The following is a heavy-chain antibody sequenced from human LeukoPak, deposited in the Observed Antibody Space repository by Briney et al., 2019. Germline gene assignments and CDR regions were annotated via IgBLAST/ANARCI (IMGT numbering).Heavy chain of an antibody. J-gene: IGHJ5*02. CDR2: ISGDGRST. CDR3: AKDAITYYYDSSGYFNWFDP. Sequence: HPGGSLRLSCAASGFTLDAYAMHWVRPPPGKGLEWVSLISGDGRSTYYADSVKGRFTISRDNSKNSLYLQMNSLRSEDSALYYCAKDAITYYYDSSGYFNWFDPWGQGTLVTVSS. CDR1: GFTLDAYA. V-gene: IGHV3-43*02. D-gene: IGHD3-22*01.